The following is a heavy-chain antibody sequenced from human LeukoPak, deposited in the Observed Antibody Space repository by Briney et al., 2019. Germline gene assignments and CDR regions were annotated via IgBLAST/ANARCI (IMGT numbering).Heavy chain of an antibody. CDR3: ARGRGSGSYYVPLYFDY. D-gene: IGHD3-10*01. J-gene: IGHJ4*02. V-gene: IGHV4-39*07. CDR2: IYYSGST. Sequence: WVRHAPGKGLEWIGSIYYSGSTYYNPSLRSRVTISVDTSKNQFSLKLSSVTAADTAVYYCARGRGSGSYYVPLYFDYWGQGTLVTVSS.